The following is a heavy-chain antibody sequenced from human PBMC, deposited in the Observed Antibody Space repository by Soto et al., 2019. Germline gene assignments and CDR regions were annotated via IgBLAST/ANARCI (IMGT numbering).Heavy chain of an antibody. CDR2: ISYDGSNK. D-gene: IGHD6-19*01. CDR1: GFTFSSYG. CDR3: ARAVAGTFDY. Sequence: QVQLVESGGGVVQPGRSLRLSCAASGFTFSSYGMHWVRQAPGKGLEWVAVISYDGSNKYYADSVKGRFTISRDNSKTTLYLQMNSLRAEDTAVYYCARAVAGTFDYWGQGTLVTVSS. J-gene: IGHJ4*02. V-gene: IGHV3-30*03.